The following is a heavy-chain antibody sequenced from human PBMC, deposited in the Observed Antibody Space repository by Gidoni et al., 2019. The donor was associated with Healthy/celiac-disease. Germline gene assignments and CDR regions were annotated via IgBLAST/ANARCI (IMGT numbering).Heavy chain of an antibody. V-gene: IGHV3-74*01. Sequence: EVQLVESGGGLVQPGGSLRLSCAASGFTFSRYWMHWVRHAPGKGLVWVSRINSDGSSTSYADAVKGRFTISRDNAKNTLYLQMNSLRAEDTAVYYCARVEGYYSYYYYGMDVWGQGTTVTVSS. CDR2: INSDGSST. CDR3: ARVEGYYSYYYYGMDV. CDR1: GFTFSRYW. J-gene: IGHJ6*02. D-gene: IGHD3-10*01.